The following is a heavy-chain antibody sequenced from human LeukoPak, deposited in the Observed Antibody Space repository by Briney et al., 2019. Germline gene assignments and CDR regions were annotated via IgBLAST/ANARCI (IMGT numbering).Heavy chain of an antibody. Sequence: GGSLRLSCAASGFIFSSYAMHWVRQAPGKGPEWVAIIWFDGSNTYYAESVEGRFTISRDNSKNTLYLQMNSLRAEDTAVYSWARGLGYICCYGIDYWGQGTLVIASS. CDR1: GFIFSSYA. V-gene: IGHV3-33*01. CDR2: IWFDGSNT. CDR3: ARGLGYICCYGIDY. J-gene: IGHJ4*02. D-gene: IGHD3-16*01.